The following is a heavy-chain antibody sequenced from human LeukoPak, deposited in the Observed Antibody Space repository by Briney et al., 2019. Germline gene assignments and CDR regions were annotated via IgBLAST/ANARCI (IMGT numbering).Heavy chain of an antibody. CDR2: IYTNGNT. V-gene: IGHV4-4*07. Sequence: SETLSLTCTVSGGSIRSSFWSWIRQPAGKGLQWLGRIYTNGNTNYNPSLKSRITLSADTSKNQFSLKLSSVTAADTAVYYCARGSASPAAVPFDMWGQGTMVTVSS. D-gene: IGHD2-2*02. CDR3: ARGSASPAAVPFDM. CDR1: GGSIRSSF. J-gene: IGHJ3*02.